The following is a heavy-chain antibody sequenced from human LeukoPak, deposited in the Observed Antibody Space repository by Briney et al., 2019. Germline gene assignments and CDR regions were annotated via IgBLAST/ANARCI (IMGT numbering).Heavy chain of an antibody. V-gene: IGHV1-2*02. D-gene: IGHD6-13*01. CDR3: ARDLGDIAAAAPDY. J-gene: IGHJ4*02. Sequence: GASVKVSCKASGYTFTSYDINWVRQATGQGLEWMGWMNPNSGGTNYAQKFQGRVTMTRDTSISTAYMELSRLRSDDTAVYYCARDLGDIAAAAPDYWGQGTLVTVSS. CDR1: GYTFTSYD. CDR2: MNPNSGGT.